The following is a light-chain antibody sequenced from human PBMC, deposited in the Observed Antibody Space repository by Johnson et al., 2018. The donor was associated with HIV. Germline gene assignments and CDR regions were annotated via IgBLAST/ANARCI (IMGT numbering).Light chain of an antibody. V-gene: IGLV1-44*01. CDR2: RDI. CDR3: AAWDDRLNGHYV. CDR1: SSNIGSNT. Sequence: QSVLTQPPSASGTHGQRVTISCSGSSSNIGSNTVNWYQHLPGTAPNLLIYRDIQRPSGVPDRFYASKSGTSASLAISGLQAEAEADYYCAAWDDRLNGHYVFRTWTKVTVL. J-gene: IGLJ1*01.